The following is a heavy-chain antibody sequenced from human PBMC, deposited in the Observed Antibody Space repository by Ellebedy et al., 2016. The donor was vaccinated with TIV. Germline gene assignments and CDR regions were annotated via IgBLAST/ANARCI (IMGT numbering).Heavy chain of an antibody. Sequence: KVSCXGSGYSFTSYWINWVRQMPGKGLEWMAKIDPSDSYSKYSPSFQGHVTISADKPISTAYLHWSSLKASDTAMYYCAREFRVGTTTGFGYWGQGTLVTVSS. V-gene: IGHV5-10-1*01. CDR3: AREFRVGTTTGFGY. CDR2: IDPSDSYS. J-gene: IGHJ4*02. CDR1: GYSFTSYW. D-gene: IGHD1-26*01.